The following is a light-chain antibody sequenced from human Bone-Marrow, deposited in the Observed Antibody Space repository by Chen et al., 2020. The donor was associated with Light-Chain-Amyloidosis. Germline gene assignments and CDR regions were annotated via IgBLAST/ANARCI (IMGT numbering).Light chain of an antibody. CDR1: DLPTKY. CDR2: RDT. J-gene: IGLJ2*01. Sequence: SYELTQPPSVSVSPGQTARLTCSGDDLPTKYAYWYQQKPGQAPVLVIHRDTERPSGIPVRFSGASSGTTATLTISGVQAEDEADYHCQSADSSGTYEVIFGGGTKLTVL. CDR3: QSADSSGTYEVI. V-gene: IGLV3-25*03.